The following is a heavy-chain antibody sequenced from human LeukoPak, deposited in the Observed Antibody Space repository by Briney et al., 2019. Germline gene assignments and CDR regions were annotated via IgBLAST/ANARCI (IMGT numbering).Heavy chain of an antibody. V-gene: IGHV3-49*04. Sequence: GGSLRLSCTASGFTFGDYAMSWVRQAPGKGLEWVGFIRSKAYGGTTEYAASVKGRFTISRDDSKSIAYLQMNSLETEDTAVYYCTRDPYYDFWSGYHGEGYFDYWGQGTLVTVPS. CDR3: TRDPYYDFWSGYHGEGYFDY. J-gene: IGHJ4*02. D-gene: IGHD3-3*01. CDR2: IRSKAYGGTT. CDR1: GFTFGDYA.